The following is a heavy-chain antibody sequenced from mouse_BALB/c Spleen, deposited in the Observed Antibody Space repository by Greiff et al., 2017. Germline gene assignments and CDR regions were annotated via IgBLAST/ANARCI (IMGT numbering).Heavy chain of an antibody. CDR2: INSNGGST. J-gene: IGHJ1*01. Sequence: EVQRVESGGGLVQPGGSLKLSCAASGFTFSSYGMSWVRQTPDKRLELVATINSNGGSTYYPDSVKGRFTISRDNAKNTLYLQMSSLKSEDTAMYYCARDTAGWYFDVWGAGTTVTVSS. CDR3: ARDTAGWYFDV. D-gene: IGHD1-2*01. CDR1: GFTFSSYG. V-gene: IGHV5-6-3*01.